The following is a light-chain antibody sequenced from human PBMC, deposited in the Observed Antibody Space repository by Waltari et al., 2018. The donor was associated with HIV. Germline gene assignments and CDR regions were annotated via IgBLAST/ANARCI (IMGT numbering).Light chain of an antibody. J-gene: IGLJ1*01. V-gene: IGLV2-14*01. CDR2: EVS. CDR3: ASYTVSNTYV. Sequence: QSALTQPASVSGSPGQSITIPCAGTRFDVGAYDYVSWYQKNPGKAPKLMISEVSARPSGVSIRFSGSKSGNTASLTISGLQAEDEADYYCASYTVSNTYVFGTGTKVTVL. CDR1: RFDVGAYDY.